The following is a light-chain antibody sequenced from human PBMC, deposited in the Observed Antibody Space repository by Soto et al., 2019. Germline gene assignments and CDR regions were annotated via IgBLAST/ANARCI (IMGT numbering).Light chain of an antibody. CDR1: EDIREF. V-gene: IGKV1-33*01. CDR3: QQYENLPT. J-gene: IGKJ5*01. CDR2: GAS. Sequence: DIQMTQSPSTLSASVGDRVTITCRASEDIREFLNWYQQKPGKAPKLLINGASNLETGVPSRFSGSGSGTDFTFTISRLQPEDIATYYCQQYENLPTFGQGTRLEIK.